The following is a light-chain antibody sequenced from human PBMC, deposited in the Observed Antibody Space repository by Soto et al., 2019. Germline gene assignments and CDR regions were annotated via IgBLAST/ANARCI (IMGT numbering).Light chain of an antibody. J-gene: IGKJ4*01. Sequence: IVRTLSPASLSVSPGERATLSCRASQSVSVNLAWYQQRPGQAPRLLIYGTSSRATGIPDRFSGSGSGTDFTLTISSLEPEDFTFYYSPHPNSWPLTFGGRAKAAIK. CDR3: PHPNSWPLT. CDR2: GTS. V-gene: IGKV3D-15*01. CDR1: QSVSVN.